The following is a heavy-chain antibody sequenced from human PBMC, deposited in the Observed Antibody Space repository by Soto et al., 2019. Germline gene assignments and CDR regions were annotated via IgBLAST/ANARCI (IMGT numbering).Heavy chain of an antibody. Sequence: PGGSLRLSCAVSGFTVSTYGMHWVRQAPGKGLEWVAVISRDGGTKYYADSVKGRFTISKDNSRNTLFLEMNNLRGDDMAFYYCTGEVVSCFCGQGSLVT. CDR2: ISRDGGTK. J-gene: IGHJ4*02. V-gene: IGHV3-30*03. CDR3: TGEVVSCF. CDR1: GFTVSTYG. D-gene: IGHD2-8*02.